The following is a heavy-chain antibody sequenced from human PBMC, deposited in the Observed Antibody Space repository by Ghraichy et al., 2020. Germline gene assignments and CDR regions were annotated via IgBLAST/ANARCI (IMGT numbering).Heavy chain of an antibody. CDR1: GDSISSSSYY. V-gene: IGHV4-39*01. D-gene: IGHD2-2*01. Sequence: SETLSLTCTVSGDSISSSSYYWGWIRQPPGKGLEWIASIHYSGSTYHNPSLKSRVTISVDTSKNQFSLKLSFVTAADTAVYYCARHKGYCCSSCYTDWFDPWGQGTLVTVSS. CDR3: ARHKGYCCSSCYTDWFDP. CDR2: IHYSGST. J-gene: IGHJ5*02.